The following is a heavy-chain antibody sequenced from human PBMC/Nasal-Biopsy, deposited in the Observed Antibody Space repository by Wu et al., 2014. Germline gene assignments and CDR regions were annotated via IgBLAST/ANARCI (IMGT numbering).Heavy chain of an antibody. CDR1: RFTND. J-gene: IGHJ4*02. CDR3: AREMVTKGPLDF. CDR2: ISHDGRHQ. V-gene: IGHV3-30*09. D-gene: IGHD2-21*02. Sequence: LRLSCAASRFTNDMHWVRQAPGMGLEWVALISHDGRHQYYGDSVKGRFAISRDNSKNTLFLQMTSLGPEDTAVYYCAREMVTKGPLDFWGQGTLVTVSS.